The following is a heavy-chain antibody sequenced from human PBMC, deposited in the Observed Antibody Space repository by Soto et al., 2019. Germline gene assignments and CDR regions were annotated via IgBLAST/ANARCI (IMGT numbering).Heavy chain of an antibody. CDR2: IVPIFHKP. CDR1: GGTFSSSG. Sequence: QVHLVQSGAEVKKPGSSVKVSCEASGGTFSSSGVSWVRQAPGQGLEWMGGIVPIFHKPSYAQKFQGRVTITADESTSTAYIELSSLTSEDTAVYFCAKSLDMATNNYYYSYDVGVWGPGTTVTVSS. J-gene: IGHJ6*02. V-gene: IGHV1-69*01. D-gene: IGHD5-12*01. CDR3: AKSLDMATNNYYYSYDVGV.